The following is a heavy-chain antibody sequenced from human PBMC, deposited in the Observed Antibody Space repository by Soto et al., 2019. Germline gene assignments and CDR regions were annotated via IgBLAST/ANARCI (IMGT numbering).Heavy chain of an antibody. J-gene: IGHJ4*02. CDR1: GFTFSSYA. CDR3: AKDPRYSSGWYHFDY. D-gene: IGHD6-19*01. V-gene: IGHV3-23*01. Sequence: GGSLRLSCAASGFTFSSYAMSWVRQAPGKVLEWVSAISGSGGSTYYADSVKGRFTISRDNSKNTLYLQMNSLRAEDTAVYYCAKDPRYSSGWYHFDYWGQGTLVTVSS. CDR2: ISGSGGST.